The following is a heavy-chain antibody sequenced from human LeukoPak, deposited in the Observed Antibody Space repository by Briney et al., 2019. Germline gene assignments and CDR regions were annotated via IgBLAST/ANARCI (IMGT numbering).Heavy chain of an antibody. CDR1: GFTFSSYA. V-gene: IGHV3-23*01. J-gene: IGHJ4*02. D-gene: IGHD3-10*01. Sequence: GGSLRLSCAASGFTFSSYAISWVRQAPGKGLEWVSSISDTGGSTYYGDSVKGRFTISRDNSKNTLYLQMNSVRAEDTAVYYCAKRGNDYWGQGTLVTVSS. CDR3: AKRGNDY. CDR2: ISDTGGST.